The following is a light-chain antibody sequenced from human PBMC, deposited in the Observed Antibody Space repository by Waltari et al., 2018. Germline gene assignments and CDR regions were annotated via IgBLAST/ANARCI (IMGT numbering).Light chain of an antibody. J-gene: IGLJ1*01. CDR2: GKN. CDR3: DSRDSSDKPLGV. V-gene: IGLV3-19*01. CDR1: RLRSFY. Sequence: SSELTQDPAVSVALGQTVTITCQGDRLRSFYASWYQLKPGQAPVLVIYGKNHRAPGIPDRFSGSNSGNTSSLTITGARAEDEADYYCDSRDSSDKPLGVFGTGTQVTVL.